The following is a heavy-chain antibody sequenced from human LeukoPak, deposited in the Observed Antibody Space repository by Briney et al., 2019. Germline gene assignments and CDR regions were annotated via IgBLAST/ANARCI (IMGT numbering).Heavy chain of an antibody. D-gene: IGHD2-21*01. Sequence: ASVKVSCKVSGYTLTELSMHWVRQAPGQGLEWMGRINPNSGGANYAQKFQGRVTMTRDTSISTAYMELSRLRSDDTAVYYCAREGGDEEPNAFDIWGQGTMVTVSS. V-gene: IGHV1-2*06. CDR3: AREGGDEEPNAFDI. J-gene: IGHJ3*02. CDR1: GYTLTELS. CDR2: INPNSGGA.